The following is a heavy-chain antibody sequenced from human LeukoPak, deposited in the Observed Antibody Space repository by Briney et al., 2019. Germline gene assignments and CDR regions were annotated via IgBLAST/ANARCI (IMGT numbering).Heavy chain of an antibody. Sequence: GGSLRLSCAASGFTFSSYSMNWVRQSPGKGLEWVSVISWDGGNTNYADSVKGRFTISRDSSKKSLYLQMNSLRTEDTALYYCARAGGYSTSFLDSWGRGTLVTVSS. V-gene: IGHV3-43*01. CDR3: ARAGGYSTSFLDS. CDR2: ISWDGGNT. J-gene: IGHJ1*01. D-gene: IGHD6-6*01. CDR1: GFTFSSYS.